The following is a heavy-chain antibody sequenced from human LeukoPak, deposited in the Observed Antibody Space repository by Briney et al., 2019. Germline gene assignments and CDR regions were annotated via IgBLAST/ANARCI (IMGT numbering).Heavy chain of an antibody. CDR3: ARESMVRGVLFDY. CDR1: GGSISSGSYY. J-gene: IGHJ4*02. D-gene: IGHD3-10*01. V-gene: IGHV4-61*02. Sequence: KTSQTLSLTCTVSGGSISSGSYYWSWIRQPAGKGLEWIGRIYTSGSTNYNPSLKSRVTISVDTSKNQFSLKLSSVTAADTAVYYCARESMVRGVLFDYWGQGTLVTVSS. CDR2: IYTSGST.